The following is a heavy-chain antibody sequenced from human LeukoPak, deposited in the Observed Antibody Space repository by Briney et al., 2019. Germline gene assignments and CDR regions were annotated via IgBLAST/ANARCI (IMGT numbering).Heavy chain of an antibody. Sequence: GGSLRLSCAASGFTFSSYGMHWVRQAPGKGLEWVAVISYDGSNKYYADFVKGRFTISRDNSKNTLYLQMNSLRAEDTAVYYCAKNSCGGDCSDSPLFDYWGQGTLVTVSS. D-gene: IGHD2-21*02. J-gene: IGHJ4*02. CDR2: ISYDGSNK. CDR1: GFTFSSYG. CDR3: AKNSCGGDCSDSPLFDY. V-gene: IGHV3-30*18.